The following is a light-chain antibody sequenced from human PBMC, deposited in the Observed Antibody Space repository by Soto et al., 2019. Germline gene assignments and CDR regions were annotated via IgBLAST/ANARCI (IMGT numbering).Light chain of an antibody. CDR2: GAS. CDR3: QQYDSWRWT. V-gene: IGKV3-15*01. CDR1: QSVSSD. J-gene: IGKJ1*01. Sequence: EIVMTQSPATLSVSPGERVTLSCRTSQSVSSDLAWYQQKPGQAPRLLIYGASTRATGISARFSGSGSGTEFTLTISSLQSEDFAVYYCQQYDSWRWTFGQGTKVEIK.